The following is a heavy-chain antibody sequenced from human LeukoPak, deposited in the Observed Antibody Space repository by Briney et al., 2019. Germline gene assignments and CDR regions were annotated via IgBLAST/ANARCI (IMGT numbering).Heavy chain of an antibody. Sequence: SETLSLTCTVAGGSISSGDYYWSCIRQPPGKGLEWIGYFYHSGSTYYNPSLKSRVTISVDTSKNQFSLKLSSVTAADTAVYYCAREVAAAGNFDYSGQGTLVTVSS. V-gene: IGHV4-30-2*05. CDR1: GGSISSGDYY. CDR3: AREVAAAGNFDY. J-gene: IGHJ4*02. D-gene: IGHD6-13*01. CDR2: FYHSGST.